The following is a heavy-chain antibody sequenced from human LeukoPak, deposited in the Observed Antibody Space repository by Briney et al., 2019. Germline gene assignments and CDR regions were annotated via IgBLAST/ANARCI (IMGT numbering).Heavy chain of an antibody. J-gene: IGHJ6*03. V-gene: IGHV1-69*06. CDR2: IIPIFGTT. CDR3: AKDLGTVTTGGYYYYYYMDV. CDR1: GCTFSSYA. D-gene: IGHD4-17*01. Sequence: PSVKVSCKASGCTFSSYAISWMRQAPAQGHEWMGGIIPIFGTTNYAQKIKGRATITADKSTTTAYTELTRLRSEAPPVSHRAKDLGTVTTGGYYYYYYMDVWGKGTTVTVSS.